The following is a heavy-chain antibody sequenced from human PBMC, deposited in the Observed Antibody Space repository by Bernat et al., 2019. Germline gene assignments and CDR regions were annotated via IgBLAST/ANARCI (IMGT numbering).Heavy chain of an antibody. CDR2: VSAYNGDA. CDR1: GYTFTNYG. CDR3: ARDPGFDY. V-gene: IGHV1-18*04. Sequence: QVQLVQSGAEVKKPGASVKVSCKASGYTFTNYGISWVRQAPGQGLEWMAWVSAYNGDANYAHHFQDRVTTTIDTSTSTVYMELRSLTSDDSAVYYCARDPGFDYWGQGTLVTVSS. J-gene: IGHJ4*02.